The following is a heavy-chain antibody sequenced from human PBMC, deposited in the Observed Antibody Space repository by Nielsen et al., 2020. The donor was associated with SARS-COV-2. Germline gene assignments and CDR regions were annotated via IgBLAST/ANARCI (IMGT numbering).Heavy chain of an antibody. D-gene: IGHD6-6*01. CDR3: ARAIEYSSSGDY. CDR2: ISSSSTI. Sequence: GESLKISCAASGFTFSSYSMNWVRQAPGKGLEWVSYISSSSTIYYADSVKGRFTISRDNAKNSLYLQMNSLRAEDTAVYYCARAIEYSSSGDYWGQGTLVTVSS. J-gene: IGHJ4*02. V-gene: IGHV3-48*01. CDR1: GFTFSSYS.